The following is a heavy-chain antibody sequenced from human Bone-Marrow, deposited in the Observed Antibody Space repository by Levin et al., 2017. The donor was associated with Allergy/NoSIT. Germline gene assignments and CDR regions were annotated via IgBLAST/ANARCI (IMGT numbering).Heavy chain of an antibody. CDR1: GFTFSTYA. CDR2: ISYDGGKK. J-gene: IGHJ4*02. CDR3: ASDQSYVGY. D-gene: IGHD3-10*01. V-gene: IGHV3-30-3*01. Sequence: LSLTCAASGFTFSTYAMHWVRQAPGKGLEWVTVISYDGGKKYYADSVKGRFNISRDNSKNTLYLQMNSLRAEDTAVYYCASDQSYVGYWGQGTLVTVSS.